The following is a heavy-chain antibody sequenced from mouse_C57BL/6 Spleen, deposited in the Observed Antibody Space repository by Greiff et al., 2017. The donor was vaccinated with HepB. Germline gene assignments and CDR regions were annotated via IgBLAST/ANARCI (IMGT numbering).Heavy chain of an antibody. V-gene: IGHV1-20*01. Sequence: VQLQQSGPELVKPGDSVKISCKASGYSFTGYFMNWVMQSHGKSLEWIGRINPYNGDTFYNQKFKGKATLTVDKSSSTAHMELRSLTSEDSAVYYCARSRSPYYYAMDYWGQGTSFTVSS. J-gene: IGHJ4*01. CDR2: INPYNGDT. CDR1: GYSFTGYF. D-gene: IGHD1-1*01. CDR3: ARSRSPYYYAMDY.